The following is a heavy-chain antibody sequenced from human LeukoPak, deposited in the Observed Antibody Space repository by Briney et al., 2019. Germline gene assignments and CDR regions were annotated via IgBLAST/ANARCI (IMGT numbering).Heavy chain of an antibody. V-gene: IGHV4-61*05. CDR2: IYYSGST. CDR3: ARQGDSSGYSDY. J-gene: IGHJ4*02. CDR1: GGSISSSSYY. Sequence: SETLSLTCTVSGGSISSSSYYWGWIRQPPGKGLEWIGYIYYSGSTNYNPSLKSRVTISVDTSKNQFSLKLSSVTAADAAVYYCARQGDSSGYSDYWGQGTLVTVSS. D-gene: IGHD3-22*01.